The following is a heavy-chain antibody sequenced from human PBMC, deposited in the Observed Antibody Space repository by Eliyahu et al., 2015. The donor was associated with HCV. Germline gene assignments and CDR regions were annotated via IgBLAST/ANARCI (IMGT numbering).Heavy chain of an antibody. CDR3: AKDIAVAGYTPNFDY. Sequence: QVQLVESGGGVVQPGRSLRLSXAVTGFTFSXYGMHWVRQAPGKGLEGVAIISHDGSNAYYADSLKGRFTISRDDSKNMIYLQMNSLRAEDTAVYYCAKDIAVAGYTPNFDYWGQGTLVTVSS. J-gene: IGHJ4*02. D-gene: IGHD6-19*01. CDR2: ISHDGSNA. V-gene: IGHV3-30*18. CDR1: GFTFSXYG.